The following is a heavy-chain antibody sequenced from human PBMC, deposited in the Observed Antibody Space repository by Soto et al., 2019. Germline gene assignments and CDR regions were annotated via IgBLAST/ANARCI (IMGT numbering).Heavy chain of an antibody. CDR2: IYTGGYT. J-gene: IGHJ4*02. CDR1: GFTVSSNY. V-gene: IGHV3-53*01. D-gene: IGHD6-19*01. Sequence: ESGGGLIQPGGSLRLSCTASGFTVSSNYMSWVRQAPGKGLEWVSVIYTGGYTYYADSVKGRFTISRDNSKNTLSLQMNSLRAEDTAVYFCERGRIAVAGHYSFDLWGQGTLVTVSS. CDR3: ERGRIAVAGHYSFDL.